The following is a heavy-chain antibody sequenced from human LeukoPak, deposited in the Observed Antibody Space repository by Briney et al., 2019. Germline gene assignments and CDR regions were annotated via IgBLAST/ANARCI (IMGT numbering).Heavy chain of an antibody. Sequence: GGSLRLSCAASGFTFSSYAMSWVRQAPGKGLEWVSGISGSGDNTYYADSVKGRFTISRDNSKNTLYLQMNSLRAEDTAVYYCAKAVEIYYPHDYWGQGTLVTVSS. V-gene: IGHV3-23*01. CDR2: ISGSGDNT. CDR3: AKAVEIYYPHDY. CDR1: GFTFSSYA. D-gene: IGHD3-10*01. J-gene: IGHJ4*02.